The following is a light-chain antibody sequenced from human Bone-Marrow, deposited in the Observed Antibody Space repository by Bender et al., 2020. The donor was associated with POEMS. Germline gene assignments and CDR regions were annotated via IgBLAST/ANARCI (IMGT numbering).Light chain of an antibody. CDR1: SSDVGGYNY. Sequence: QSALTQPASVSGSLGQSITISCTGTSSDVGGYNYVSWYQLQPGKAPKTIIYDVRVRPSGISYRFSGSKSGNTASLTISGLQAEDEGDYYCCSYTIYYTWVFGGGTKLTVL. CDR2: DVR. CDR3: CSYTIYYTWV. J-gene: IGLJ3*02. V-gene: IGLV2-14*03.